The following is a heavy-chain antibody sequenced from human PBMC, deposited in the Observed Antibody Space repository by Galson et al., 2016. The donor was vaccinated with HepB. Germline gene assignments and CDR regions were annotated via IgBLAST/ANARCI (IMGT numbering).Heavy chain of an antibody. D-gene: IGHD3-10*01. J-gene: IGHJ4*02. CDR2: IYPGDSDT. V-gene: IGHV5-51*01. Sequence: QSGAEVKKSGESLKISCKGSGHTFTRHWIGWVRQLPGKGLEWMGTIYPGDSDTKYSPSFQGQVTISVDKSINTAYLQWSSLKTSDTGMYYCARGMTEGSDYWGQGTLVSVSS. CDR1: GHTFTRHW. CDR3: ARGMTEGSDY.